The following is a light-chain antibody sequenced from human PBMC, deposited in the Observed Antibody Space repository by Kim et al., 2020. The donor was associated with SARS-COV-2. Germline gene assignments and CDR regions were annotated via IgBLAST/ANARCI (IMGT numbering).Light chain of an antibody. CDR2: NTD. J-gene: IGLJ3*02. CDR1: NSNIGGGT. V-gene: IGLV1-44*01. CDR3: SSWDDSLNGGL. Sequence: QSVLTQPPSASETPGQRVTISCSGSNSNIGGGTVNWYQHLPGAAPRLLIYNTDQRPSGVSDRFSGSQSGTSASLAISGLQSDDEADYYCSSWDDSLNGGLFGGGTQLTVL.